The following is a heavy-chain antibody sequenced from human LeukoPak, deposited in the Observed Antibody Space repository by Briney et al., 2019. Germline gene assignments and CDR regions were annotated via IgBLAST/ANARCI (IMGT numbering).Heavy chain of an antibody. Sequence: PGGSLRLSCAASGFTFSNYWMSWVRQAPGKGLEWVGRIKSKTDGGTTDYAAPVKGRFTISRDDSKNTLYLQMNSLKTEDTAVYYCTTDPTMVRGVMVIWFDPWGQGTLVTVSS. V-gene: IGHV3-15*01. J-gene: IGHJ5*02. D-gene: IGHD3-10*01. CDR1: GFTFSNYW. CDR2: IKSKTDGGTT. CDR3: TTDPTMVRGVMVIWFDP.